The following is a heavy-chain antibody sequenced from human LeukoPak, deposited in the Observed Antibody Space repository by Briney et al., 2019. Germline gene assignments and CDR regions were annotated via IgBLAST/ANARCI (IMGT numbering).Heavy chain of an antibody. V-gene: IGHV3-49*04. CDR3: TRAYYYGSGRFDY. J-gene: IGHJ4*02. Sequence: GGSLRLSCTASGFTFGDYAMSWVRQAPGKGLEWVGFIRSKAYGGTTEYAASVKSRFTISRDDSKSIAYLQMNSLKTEDTAVYYCTRAYYYGSGRFDYWGQGTLVTVSS. CDR2: IRSKAYGGTT. CDR1: GFTFGDYA. D-gene: IGHD3-10*01.